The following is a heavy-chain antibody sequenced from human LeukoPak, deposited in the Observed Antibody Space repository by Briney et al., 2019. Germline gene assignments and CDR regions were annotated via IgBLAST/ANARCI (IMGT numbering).Heavy chain of an antibody. CDR2: VYHSGIT. Sequence: PSETLSLTCAVSGVSIKYAGYYWAWIRQPPGEGLEWIGSVYHSGITYYTPSLKSRVSISVDTSKNQHSLKVTSVTAADTAVYYCAREWQYQFDYWGQGSLVTVSS. V-gene: IGHV4-39*07. D-gene: IGHD4-11*01. J-gene: IGHJ4*02. CDR3: AREWQYQFDY. CDR1: GVSIKYAGYY.